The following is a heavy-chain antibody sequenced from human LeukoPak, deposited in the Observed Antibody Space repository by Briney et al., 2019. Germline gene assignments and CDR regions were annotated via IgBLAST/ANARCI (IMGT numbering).Heavy chain of an antibody. CDR3: ARDRTGQQLISRKEYYYMDV. Sequence: QPGGSLRLSCAASEFTFSHHWMTWVRQAPGKGLELVANIKQDGSETYYADSVKGRFTISRDNAKNSLYLQMNSLRAEDTAVYYCARDRTGQQLISRKEYYYMDVWGKGTTVTISS. J-gene: IGHJ6*03. CDR2: IKQDGSET. D-gene: IGHD4-11*01. V-gene: IGHV3-7*01. CDR1: EFTFSHHW.